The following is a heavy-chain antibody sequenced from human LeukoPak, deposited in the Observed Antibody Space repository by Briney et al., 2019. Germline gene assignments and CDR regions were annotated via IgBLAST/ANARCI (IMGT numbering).Heavy chain of an antibody. D-gene: IGHD1-26*01. V-gene: IGHV4-39*01. Sequence: SETLSLTCSVSGASISGGTYYWGWIRQPPGKGLEWIGSIYYTGSTYDNPSLKSRVTISVDTSKNQFSLKLSSATAADTAVYYCARRGGSGRAFDYWGQGTLVTVSS. CDR1: GASISGGTYY. J-gene: IGHJ4*02. CDR2: IYYTGST. CDR3: ARRGGSGRAFDY.